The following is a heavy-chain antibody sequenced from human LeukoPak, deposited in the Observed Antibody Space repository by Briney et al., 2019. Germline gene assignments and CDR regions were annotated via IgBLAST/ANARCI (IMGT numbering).Heavy chain of an antibody. CDR1: GYTFTSYY. V-gene: IGHV1-46*01. CDR2: INPSGGNT. D-gene: IGHD1-1*01. J-gene: IGHJ3*02. CDR3: ARLYNWNDQDAFDI. Sequence: ASVKVSCKASGYTFTSYYMHWVRQAPGQGLEWMGIINPSGGNTSYAQKFQGRVTITADESTSTAYMELSSLRSEDTAVYYCARLYNWNDQDAFDIWGQGTMVTVSS.